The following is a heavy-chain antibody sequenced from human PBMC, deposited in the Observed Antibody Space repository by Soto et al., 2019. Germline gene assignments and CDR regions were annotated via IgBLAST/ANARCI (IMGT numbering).Heavy chain of an antibody. V-gene: IGHV4-31*03. CDR1: GGSISSGGYY. Sequence: SETLSLTCTVSGGSISSGGYYWSWIRQHPGKGLEWIGYIYYSGSTYYNPSLKSRVTISVDTSKNQFSLKLSSVTAADTAVYYCASLVGGYYYDSSGTIAVEIAEYFQHWGQGTLVTVSS. D-gene: IGHD3-22*01. CDR3: ASLVGGYYYDSSGTIAVEIAEYFQH. CDR2: IYYSGST. J-gene: IGHJ1*01.